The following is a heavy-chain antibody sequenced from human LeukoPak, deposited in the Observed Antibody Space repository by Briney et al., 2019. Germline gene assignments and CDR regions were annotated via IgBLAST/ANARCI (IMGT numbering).Heavy chain of an antibody. CDR2: ISAYNGNT. CDR1: GYTFTSYG. Sequence: GASVKVSCKASGYTFTSYGISWVRQAPGQGLEWMGWISAYNGNTNYAQKLQGRVTMTTDTSTSTAYMELRSLRSDDTAVYYCARDTRGLRFLEWLLTPLDYWGQGTLGTVSS. V-gene: IGHV1-18*01. J-gene: IGHJ4*02. CDR3: ARDTRGLRFLEWLLTPLDY. D-gene: IGHD3-3*01.